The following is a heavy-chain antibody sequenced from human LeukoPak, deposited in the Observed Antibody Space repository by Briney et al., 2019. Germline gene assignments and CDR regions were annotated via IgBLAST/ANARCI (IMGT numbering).Heavy chain of an antibody. J-gene: IGHJ3*02. Sequence: SETLSLTCTVSGGSISSYYWSWIRHPPGKGLEWIGYIYYSGSTNYNPSLQSGVTISVDTSKNQFSLKLSSVTAADTAVYYCARGGAHYDFWSGYYTSHALDIWGQGTMVTVSS. CDR2: IYYSGST. CDR3: ARGGAHYDFWSGYYTSHALDI. V-gene: IGHV4-59*01. D-gene: IGHD3-3*01. CDR1: GGSISSYY.